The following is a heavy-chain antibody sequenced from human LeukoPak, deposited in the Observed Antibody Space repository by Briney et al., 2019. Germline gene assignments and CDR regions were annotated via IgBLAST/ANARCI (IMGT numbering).Heavy chain of an antibody. J-gene: IGHJ3*02. CDR3: ARGRSDYIWGSNRGAFDI. CDR2: INHSGST. D-gene: IGHD3-16*01. V-gene: IGHV4-34*01. Sequence: PSETLSPTCAVYGGSFSGYYWSWIRQPPGKGLEWIGEINHSGSTNYNPSLKSRVTISVDTSKNQFSLKLSSVTAADTAVYYCARGRSDYIWGSNRGAFDIWGQGTMVTVSS. CDR1: GGSFSGYY.